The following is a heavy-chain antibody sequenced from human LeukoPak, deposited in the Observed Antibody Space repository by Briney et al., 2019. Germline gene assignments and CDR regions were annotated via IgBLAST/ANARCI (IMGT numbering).Heavy chain of an antibody. CDR2: ISYDGSNK. J-gene: IGHJ5*02. CDR1: GFTFSSYG. V-gene: IGHV3-30*03. CDR3: ARDRYSSSWDNWFDP. D-gene: IGHD6-13*01. Sequence: GGSLRLSCAASGFTFSSYGMHWVRQAPGKGLEWVAVISYDGSNKYYADSVKGRFTISRDNSKNTLYLQMNSLRAEDTAVYYCARDRYSSSWDNWFDPWGQGTLVTVSS.